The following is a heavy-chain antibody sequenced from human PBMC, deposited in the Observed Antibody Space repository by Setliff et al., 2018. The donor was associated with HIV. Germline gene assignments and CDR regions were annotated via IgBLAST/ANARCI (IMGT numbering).Heavy chain of an antibody. Sequence: ASVKVSCKVSGYTFTNYYIHWVRQAPGQGLEWMGLINPSGGRTSYAQKFQGRLTMTRDTSRSTVYMELSSLRSEDTAVYYCARCYYDSSGPTDAFDIWGQGTVVTVSS. D-gene: IGHD3-22*01. CDR2: INPSGGRT. CDR3: ARCYYDSSGPTDAFDI. CDR1: GYTFTNYY. J-gene: IGHJ3*02. V-gene: IGHV1-46*01.